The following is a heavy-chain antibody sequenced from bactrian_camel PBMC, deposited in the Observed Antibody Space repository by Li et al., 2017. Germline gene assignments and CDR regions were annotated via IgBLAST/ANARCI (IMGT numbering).Heavy chain of an antibody. Sequence: HVQLVESGGGLVQPGGSLRLSCAASGFTFNSVYMSWVRQAPGKGFEWVARINGGLGTGMTDYADSVKGRFTISRDDAKNTIYLQMNSLKPDDTAVYYCAKDRRGGSWYGADFGYWGQGTQVTVS. CDR1: GFTFNSVY. D-gene: IGHD6*01. CDR2: INGGLGTGMT. J-gene: IGHJ6*01. V-gene: IGHV3S1*01. CDR3: AKDRRGGSWYGADFGY.